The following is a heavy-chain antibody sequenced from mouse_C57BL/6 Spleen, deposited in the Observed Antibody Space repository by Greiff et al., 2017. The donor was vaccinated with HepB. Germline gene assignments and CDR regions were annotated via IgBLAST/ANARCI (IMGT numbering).Heavy chain of an antibody. CDR2: INYDGSST. CDR1: GFTFSDYY. J-gene: IGHJ1*03. V-gene: IGHV5-16*01. Sequence: EVKLVESEGGLVQPGRSMKLSCTASGFTFSDYYMAWVRQVPEKGLEWVANINYDGSSTYYLDSLKSRFIISRDNAKNILYLQMSSLKSEDTATYYCARDYLYYGSSYWYFDVWGTGTTVTVSS. D-gene: IGHD1-1*01. CDR3: ARDYLYYGSSYWYFDV.